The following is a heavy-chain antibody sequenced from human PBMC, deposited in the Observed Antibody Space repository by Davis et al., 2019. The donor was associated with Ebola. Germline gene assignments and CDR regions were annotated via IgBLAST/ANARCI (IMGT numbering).Heavy chain of an antibody. D-gene: IGHD3-10*01. J-gene: IGHJ6*02. V-gene: IGHV6-1*01. CDR1: GDSVSINSAA. CDR3: AREDYYGSGSYPYYYYYGMDV. Sequence: SQTLSLTCAISGDSVSINSAAWDWIRQSPSRGLEWLGRTYYRSKWYNDYAVSVKSRITINPDTSKNQFSLQLNSVTPEDTAVYYCAREDYYGSGSYPYYYYYGMDVWGQGTTVTVSS. CDR2: TYYRSKWYN.